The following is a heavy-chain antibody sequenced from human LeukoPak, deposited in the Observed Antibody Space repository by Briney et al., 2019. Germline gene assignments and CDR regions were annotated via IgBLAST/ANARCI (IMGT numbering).Heavy chain of an antibody. J-gene: IGHJ4*02. Sequence: SETLSLTCTVSGGSISSTNYYWDWIRQPPGKGLEWIGNLYDSGSTHYNPSLKSRVTISVDTSKNQCSLKLSSVTAADTAVYYCARQSISGSSLSYFDYWGQGTLVNVSS. V-gene: IGHV4-39*01. CDR3: ARQSISGSSLSYFDY. CDR1: GGSISSTNYY. D-gene: IGHD3-22*01. CDR2: LYDSGST.